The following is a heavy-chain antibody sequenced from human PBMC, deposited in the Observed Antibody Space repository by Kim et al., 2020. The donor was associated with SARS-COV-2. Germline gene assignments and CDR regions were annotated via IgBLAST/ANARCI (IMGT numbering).Heavy chain of an antibody. D-gene: IGHD3-3*01. J-gene: IGHJ3*02. CDR3: ARGAGAGLTIFGVVRHFDI. Sequence: SRVTISVDTSKNQFSLKLSSVTAADTAVYYCARGAGAGLTIFGVVRHFDIWGQGTMVTVSS. V-gene: IGHV4-59*09.